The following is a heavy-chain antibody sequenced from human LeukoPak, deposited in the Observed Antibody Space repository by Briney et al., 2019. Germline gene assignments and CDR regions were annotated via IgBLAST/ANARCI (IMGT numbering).Heavy chain of an antibody. J-gene: IGHJ5*02. Sequence: SETLSLTCTVSGGXISSYYCSWIRQPPGKGLEWIGYIYYSGTTYYNPSLKSRVTVSVDTSKNQFSLKLTSVTAADTAVYYCARSMAAAGPTHNWFDPWGHGTLVTVSS. V-gene: IGHV4-59*08. D-gene: IGHD6-13*01. CDR2: IYYSGTT. CDR1: GGXISSYY. CDR3: ARSMAAAGPTHNWFDP.